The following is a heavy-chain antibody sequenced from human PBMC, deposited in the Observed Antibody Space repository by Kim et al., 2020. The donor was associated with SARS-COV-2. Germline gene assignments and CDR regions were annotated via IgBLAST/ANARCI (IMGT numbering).Heavy chain of an antibody. D-gene: IGHD4-17*01. CDR3: ARYSYGDYLWGEFDP. CDR1: GGTFSSYA. V-gene: IGHV1-69*13. CDR2: IIPIFGTA. J-gene: IGHJ5*02. Sequence: SVKVSCKASGGTFSSYAISWVRQAPGQGLEWMGGIIPIFGTANYAQKFQGRVTITADESTSTAYMELSSLRSEDTAVYYCARYSYGDYLWGEFDPWGQGTLVTVSS.